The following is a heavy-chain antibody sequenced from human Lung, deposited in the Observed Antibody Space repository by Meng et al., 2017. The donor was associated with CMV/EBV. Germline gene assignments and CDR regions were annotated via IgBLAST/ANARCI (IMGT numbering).Heavy chain of an antibody. V-gene: IGHV3-23*01. J-gene: IGHJ4*01. D-gene: IGHD3-3*01. CDR1: GFTFSSYA. CDR2: ISGSGGST. CDR3: AKDRPMYYDFGSGLDD. Sequence: GGSLRLXCAASGFTFSSYAMSWVRQAPGKGLEWVSAISGSGGSTYYADSVKGRFTISRDNSKNTLYLQMNSLRAEDTAVYYCAKDRPMYYDFGSGLDDGGHGTLVTVSS.